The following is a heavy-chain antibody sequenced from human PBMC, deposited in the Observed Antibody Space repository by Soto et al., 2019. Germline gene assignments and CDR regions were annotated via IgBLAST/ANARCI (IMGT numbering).Heavy chain of an antibody. CDR2: ILVSGST. D-gene: IGHD2-8*02. CDR3: AKPTATGGGAFEI. J-gene: IGHJ3*02. CDR1: GFICSDYD. V-gene: IGHV3-23*01. Sequence: GGSLRLSCAVSGFICSDYDMSWVRQAPRKGLEWVSTILVSGSTHYEDSVRGRFTISRDTSKNTVYLQMKSLTPGDTAVYYCAKPTATGGGAFEIYGEGKKVTV.